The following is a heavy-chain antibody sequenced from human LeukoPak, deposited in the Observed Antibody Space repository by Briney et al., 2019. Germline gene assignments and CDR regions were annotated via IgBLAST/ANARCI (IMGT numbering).Heavy chain of an antibody. V-gene: IGHV3-30*18. Sequence: PGGSLRLSCAASGFTFSSYAMHWVRQAPGKGLEWVAVISYDGSNKYYADSVKGRFTISRDNSKNTLYLQMNSLRAEDTAVYYCAKNPSYGSGSYYDIYYYYMDVWGKGTTVTVSS. CDR2: ISYDGSNK. CDR1: GFTFSSYA. D-gene: IGHD3-10*01. J-gene: IGHJ6*03. CDR3: AKNPSYGSGSYYDIYYYYMDV.